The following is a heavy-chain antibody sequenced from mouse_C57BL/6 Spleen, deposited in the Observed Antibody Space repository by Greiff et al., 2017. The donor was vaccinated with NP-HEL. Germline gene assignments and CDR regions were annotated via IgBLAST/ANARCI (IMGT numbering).Heavy chain of an antibody. CDR1: GFTFSDYY. D-gene: IGHD3-1*01. CDR2: INYDGSST. J-gene: IGHJ1*03. Sequence: EVKLVESEGGLVQPGSSMKLSCTASGFTFSDYYMAWVRQVPEKGLEWVANINYDGSSTYYLDSLKSRFIISRDNAKNILYLQMSSLKSEDTATYYCARAGLPWYFDVWGTGTTVTVSS. V-gene: IGHV5-16*01. CDR3: ARAGLPWYFDV.